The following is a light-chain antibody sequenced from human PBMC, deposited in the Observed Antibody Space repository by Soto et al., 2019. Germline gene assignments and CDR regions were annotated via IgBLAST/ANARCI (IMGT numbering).Light chain of an antibody. Sequence: EIVMTQSPVTLSVSPGGRATLSCRASQSISDTLAWYQQKPGQAPRLLIHGASTRAPGFPARFSGSGSGTDFTLTISSLQSEDFAVYYCQQYNNWPWTFGQGTK. V-gene: IGKV3-15*01. CDR3: QQYNNWPWT. J-gene: IGKJ1*01. CDR1: QSISDT. CDR2: GAS.